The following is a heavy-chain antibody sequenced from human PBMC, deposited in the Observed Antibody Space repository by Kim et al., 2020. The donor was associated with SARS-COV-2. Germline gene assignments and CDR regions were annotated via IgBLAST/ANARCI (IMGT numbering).Heavy chain of an antibody. D-gene: IGHD3-22*01. CDR1: GGSFSGYY. Sequence: SETLSLTCAVYGGSFSGYYWSWIRQPPGKGLEWIGEINHSGSTNYNPSLKSRVTISVDTSKNQFSLKLSSVTAADTAVYYCARTGGDSSGYFDYWGPGTLVTVSS. V-gene: IGHV4-34*01. CDR2: INHSGST. J-gene: IGHJ4*02. CDR3: ARTGGDSSGYFDY.